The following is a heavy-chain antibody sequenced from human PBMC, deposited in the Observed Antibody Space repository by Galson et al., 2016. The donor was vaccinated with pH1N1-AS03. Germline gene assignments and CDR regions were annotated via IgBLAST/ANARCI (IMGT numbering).Heavy chain of an antibody. Sequence: TLSLTCTVSGGAIGSGGYYWSWIRQHPGKGLEWIGYIYYSGSSYSNPSLKSRVTMSIDTSKSQFSLKLNSLTVADTAMYFCARDPRGPCSSATCATTYYFGMDVWGQGTTVIVSS. CDR1: GGAIGSGGYY. J-gene: IGHJ6*02. V-gene: IGHV4-31*03. CDR3: ARDPRGPCSSATCATTYYFGMDV. CDR2: IYYSGSS. D-gene: IGHD2/OR15-2a*01.